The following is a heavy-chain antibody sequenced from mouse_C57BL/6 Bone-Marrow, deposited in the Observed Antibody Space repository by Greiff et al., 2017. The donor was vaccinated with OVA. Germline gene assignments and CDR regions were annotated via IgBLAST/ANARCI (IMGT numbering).Heavy chain of an antibody. D-gene: IGHD1-1*01. CDR2: IDPENGDT. V-gene: IGHV14-4*01. CDR1: GFNIKDDY. J-gene: IGHJ2*01. CDR3: TVTTVFDY. Sequence: VQLQQSGAELVRPGASVKLSCTASGFNIKDDYMHWVKQRPEQGLEWIGWIDPENGDTEYASKFQGKATITADTSSNIAYLQLSSLTSEDTAVYYCTVTTVFDYWGQGTTLTVSS.